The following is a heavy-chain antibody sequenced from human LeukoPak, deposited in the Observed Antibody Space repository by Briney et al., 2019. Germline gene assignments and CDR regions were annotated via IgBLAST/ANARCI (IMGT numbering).Heavy chain of an antibody. CDR3: AKSVEMATIGWFDP. V-gene: IGHV3-30*18. J-gene: IGHJ5*02. CDR1: GFTFTSYG. D-gene: IGHD5-24*01. Sequence: GGSLRLSCAASGFTFTSYGKHWVRQAPGKGLEWVTLISHDGSNKYYADSVKGRFTISRDNSKNTLYLQMNGLRVEDTAVYYCAKSVEMATIGWFDPWGQGTLVTVSS. CDR2: ISHDGSNK.